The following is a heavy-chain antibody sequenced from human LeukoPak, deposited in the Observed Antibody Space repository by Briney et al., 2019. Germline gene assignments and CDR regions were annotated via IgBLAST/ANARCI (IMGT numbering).Heavy chain of an antibody. J-gene: IGHJ6*03. CDR2: IYSSGSA. V-gene: IGHV4-4*07. Sequence: PSETLSLTCNFSSDSMTYIFWSWIRQPAGKGLEWIGRIYSSGSAHYNPSLKSRVTMSVDTSKNQFSLNLSSVTAGDTAVYYCARESMYDYGDGNYFFYYLDVWGQGTTVTVSS. CDR1: SDSMTYIF. CDR3: ARESMYDYGDGNYFFYYLDV. D-gene: IGHD4-17*01.